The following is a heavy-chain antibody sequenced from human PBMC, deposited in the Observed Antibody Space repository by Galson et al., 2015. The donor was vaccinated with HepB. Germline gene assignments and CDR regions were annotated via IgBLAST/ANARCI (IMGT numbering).Heavy chain of an antibody. V-gene: IGHV3-74*01. J-gene: IGHJ2*01. Sequence: SLRLSCAASGFTFSSYWMHWVRQAPGKGLVWVSRINSDGSSTSYADSVKGRFTISRDNAKNTLYLQMNSLRAEDTAVYYCTRVLVRYSYGYFVWYFDLWGRGTLVTVSS. D-gene: IGHD5-18*01. CDR3: TRVLVRYSYGYFVWYFDL. CDR1: GFTFSSYW. CDR2: INSDGSST.